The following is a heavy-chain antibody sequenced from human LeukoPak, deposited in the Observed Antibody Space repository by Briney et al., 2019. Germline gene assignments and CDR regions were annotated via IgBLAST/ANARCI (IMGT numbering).Heavy chain of an antibody. CDR3: AREGFAGYSSSWYDY. V-gene: IGHV3-48*03. J-gene: IGHJ4*02. CDR2: ISSSGSTI. D-gene: IGHD6-13*01. Sequence: GGSLRLSCAASGFTFSSYEMNWVRQAPGKGLEWASYISSSGSTIYYADSVKGRFTISRDNAKNSLYLQMNSLRAEDTAVYYCAREGFAGYSSSWYDYWGQGTLVTVSS. CDR1: GFTFSSYE.